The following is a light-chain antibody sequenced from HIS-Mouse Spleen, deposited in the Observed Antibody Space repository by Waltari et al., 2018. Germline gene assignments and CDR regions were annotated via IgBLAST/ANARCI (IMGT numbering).Light chain of an antibody. Sequence: QSALTQPASVSGSPGQSITISCTGTSSDVCGYHYVSWYQQHPGKAPKLMIYDVSNRPSGVSNRFSGSKSGNTASLTISGLQAEDEADYYCSSYTSSSTEVFGGGTKLTVL. V-gene: IGLV2-14*03. CDR3: SSYTSSSTEV. CDR2: DVS. CDR1: SSDVCGYHY. J-gene: IGLJ2*01.